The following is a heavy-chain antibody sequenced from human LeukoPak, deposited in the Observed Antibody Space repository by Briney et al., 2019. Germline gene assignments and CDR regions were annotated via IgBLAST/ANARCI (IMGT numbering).Heavy chain of an antibody. CDR1: GYTFTSYY. V-gene: IGHV1-46*01. J-gene: IGHJ4*02. Sequence: ASVKVSCKASGYTFTSYYMHWVRQAPGQGLEWMGIINPSGGSTSYAQKFQGRVTMTRDMSTSTAYMELSSLRSEDTAVYYCASVHYYGSGSYYTHFDYWGQGTLVTVSS. CDR2: INPSGGST. CDR3: ASVHYYGSGSYYTHFDY. D-gene: IGHD3-10*01.